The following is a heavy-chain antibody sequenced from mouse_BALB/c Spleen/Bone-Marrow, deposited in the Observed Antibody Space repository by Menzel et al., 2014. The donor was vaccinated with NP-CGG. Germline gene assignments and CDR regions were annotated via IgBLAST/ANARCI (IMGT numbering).Heavy chain of an antibody. CDR1: GFNIKDTY. Sequence: DVQLQESGAELVKPGASVKLPCTASGFNIKDTYMHWVKQRPEQGLEWIGRIDPANGNTKYDPKFQGKATITADTSSNTTYLQLSSLTSEDTAVYYCARNYGYGKSFAYWGQGTLVTVSA. V-gene: IGHV14-3*02. J-gene: IGHJ3*01. D-gene: IGHD2-2*01. CDR3: ARNYGYGKSFAY. CDR2: IDPANGNT.